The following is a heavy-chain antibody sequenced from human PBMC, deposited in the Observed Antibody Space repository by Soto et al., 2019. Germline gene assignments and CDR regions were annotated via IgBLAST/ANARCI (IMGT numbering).Heavy chain of an antibody. V-gene: IGHV1-18*01. CDR2: ISGYNGNT. J-gene: IGHJ4*02. CDR1: GYTFTNYA. CDR3: ARDGIVGGPDPLDF. Sequence: QVRLVQSGAEVKKPGASVKVSCKASGYTFTNYAISWVRQAPGQGLEWMGWISGYNGNTNYAQKLQGRVTMTTDTSTNTTYMELRSLRSDDTAVYYCARDGIVGGPDPLDFWGQGTLVTVAS. D-gene: IGHD1-26*01.